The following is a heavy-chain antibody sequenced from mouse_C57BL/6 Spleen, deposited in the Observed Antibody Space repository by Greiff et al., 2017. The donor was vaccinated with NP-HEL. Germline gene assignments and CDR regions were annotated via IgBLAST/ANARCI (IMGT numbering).Heavy chain of an antibody. CDR1: GYTFTSYW. CDR3: ARSWGSIYDGYYDYFDY. CDR2: IHPNSGST. J-gene: IGHJ2*01. Sequence: QVQLQQPGAELVKPGASVKLSCKASGYTFTSYWMHWVKQRPGQGLEWIGMIHPNSGSTNYNEKFKSKATLTVDKSSSTSYMQLSSLTSEDSAVYYCARSWGSIYDGYYDYFDYWGQGTTLTVSS. D-gene: IGHD2-3*01. V-gene: IGHV1-64*01.